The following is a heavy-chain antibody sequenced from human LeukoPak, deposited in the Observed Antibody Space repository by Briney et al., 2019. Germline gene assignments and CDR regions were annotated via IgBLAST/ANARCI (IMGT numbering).Heavy chain of an antibody. CDR1: GDSITSYY. Sequence: KSSETLSLTCIVSGDSITSYYWSWIRQSPGKGLEWIGNIYYSGDIHYNPSLKSRVTISVDTAKNQFSLKLDSVTAADTAVYHCARHANGDIGNSFGVWGQGTMVTVSS. CDR3: ARHANGDIGNSFGV. V-gene: IGHV4-59*08. CDR2: IYYSGDI. J-gene: IGHJ3*01. D-gene: IGHD3-10*01.